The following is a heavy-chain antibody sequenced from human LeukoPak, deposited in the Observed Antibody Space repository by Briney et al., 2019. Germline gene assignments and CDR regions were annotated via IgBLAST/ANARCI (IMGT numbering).Heavy chain of an antibody. V-gene: IGHV4-59*08. CDR2: IHYSGST. CDR3: ARLGYDFWSGYYYYYYMDV. Sequence: SETLSLTCTVSGGSISSYYWSWIRQPPGKGLEWIGYIHYSGSTNYNPSLKSRVTISVDTSKTQFSLKLSSVTAADTAVYYCARLGYDFWSGYYYYYYMDVWGKGTTVTVSS. CDR1: GGSISSYY. J-gene: IGHJ6*03. D-gene: IGHD3-3*01.